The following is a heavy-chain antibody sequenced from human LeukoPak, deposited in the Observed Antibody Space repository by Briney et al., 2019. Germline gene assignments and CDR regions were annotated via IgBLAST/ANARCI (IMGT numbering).Heavy chain of an antibody. CDR2: IRYDGSNK. D-gene: IGHD3-3*01. CDR3: AKGGGDFWSGYSGAFDI. J-gene: IGHJ3*02. CDR1: GFTFSSYA. V-gene: IGHV3-30*02. Sequence: QPGGSLRLSCAASGFTFSSYAMSWVRQAPGKGLEWVAFIRYDGSNKYYADSVKGRFTISRDNPKNTLYLQMNSLRAEDTAVYYCAKGGGDFWSGYSGAFDIWGQGTMVTVSS.